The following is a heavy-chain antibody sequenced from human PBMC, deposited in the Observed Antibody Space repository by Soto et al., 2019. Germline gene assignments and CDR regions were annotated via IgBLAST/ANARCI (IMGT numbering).Heavy chain of an antibody. D-gene: IGHD3-9*01. CDR3: ARGSQYSDILTGYSLDAFDV. V-gene: IGHV4-31*03. CDR2: IYYSGNT. Sequence: QVQLQESGPGLVKPSQTLSLTCTVSGGSISRGGYYWSWIRQHPGKGLEWIGYIYYSGNTYYNPSVQSRITISRDTSNTQFSLHLSSGTAADTAFYYCARGSQYSDILTGYSLDAFDVWGQGTMVSVSS. CDR1: GGSISRGGYY. J-gene: IGHJ3*01.